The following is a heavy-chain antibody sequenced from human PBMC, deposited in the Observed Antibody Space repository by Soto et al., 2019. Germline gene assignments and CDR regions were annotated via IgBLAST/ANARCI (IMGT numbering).Heavy chain of an antibody. CDR1: GGSISSYY. Sequence: QVQLQESGPGLVKPSETLSLTCTVSGGSISSYYWSWIRQPPGKGLEWIGYIYYSGSTNYNPSLKIRVTISVDTSKNQFSLKLSSVTAADTAVYYWARHWGGPDAFDIWGQGTMVTVSS. D-gene: IGHD3-3*01. CDR2: IYYSGST. V-gene: IGHV4-59*08. CDR3: ARHWGGPDAFDI. J-gene: IGHJ3*02.